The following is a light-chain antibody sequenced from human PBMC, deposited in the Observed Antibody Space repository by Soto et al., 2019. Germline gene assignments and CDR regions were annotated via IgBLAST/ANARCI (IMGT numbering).Light chain of an antibody. V-gene: IGKV3-15*01. J-gene: IGKJ1*01. CDR2: GAS. CDR1: QTISSN. CDR3: QQYNEWPLWT. Sequence: EIVMTRTPPTLSVSPGEMATLSCSSSQTISSNLAWYQQKPGQAPRLLIYGASTRATGIPARFSGSGSGTEFTLTISSLQSEDLAVYYCQQYNEWPLWTFGQGGKEDI.